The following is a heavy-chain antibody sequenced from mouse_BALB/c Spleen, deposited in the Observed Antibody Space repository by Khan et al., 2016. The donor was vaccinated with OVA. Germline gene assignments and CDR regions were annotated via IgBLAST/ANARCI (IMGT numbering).Heavy chain of an antibody. CDR3: ARVEYNGTMDF. J-gene: IGHJ4*01. V-gene: IGHV9-1*02. CDR2: INTYTGEP. Sequence: QIQLVQSGPELKKPGETVQISCKASGFTFTNYGMNWVRQAPGKGLKWMGWINTYTGEPTFTDDFKGRFAFSLETSASTAYLQINSLKNEDNATYVCARVEYNGTMDFWGQGTSVTVSS. D-gene: IGHD6-1*01. CDR1: GFTFTNYG.